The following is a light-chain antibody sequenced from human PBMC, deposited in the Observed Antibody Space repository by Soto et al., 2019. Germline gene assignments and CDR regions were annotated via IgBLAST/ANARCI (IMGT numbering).Light chain of an antibody. V-gene: IGLV2-11*01. Sequence: QSALTQPRSVSGSPGQSVTISCTGTSSDVGGYNYVSWYQQYPGKAPKLVIYEVSKRPSRVPDRFSGSKSGNTASLTISGVQADDEADYYCCSYAGRPYVFGTGTKVIVL. CDR2: EVS. CDR3: CSYAGRPYV. J-gene: IGLJ1*01. CDR1: SSDVGGYNY.